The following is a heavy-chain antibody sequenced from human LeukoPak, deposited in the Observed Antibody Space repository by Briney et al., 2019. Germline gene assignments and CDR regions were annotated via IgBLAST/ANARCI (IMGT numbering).Heavy chain of an antibody. CDR3: ARDSAGNDY. CDR2: IKQDGSEK. Sequence: PGRSLRLSCAASGFTFSSYGMRWVRQAPGKGLEWVANIKQDGSEKYYVDSVKGRFTISRDNAKNSLYLQMNSPRAEDAAVYYCARDSAGNDYWGQGTLVTVSS. V-gene: IGHV3-7*01. CDR1: GFTFSSYG. J-gene: IGHJ4*02. D-gene: IGHD6-13*01.